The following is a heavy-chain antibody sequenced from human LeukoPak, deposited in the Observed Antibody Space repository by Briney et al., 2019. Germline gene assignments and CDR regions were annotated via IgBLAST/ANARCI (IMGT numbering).Heavy chain of an antibody. CDR2: IYYTET. V-gene: IGHV4-59*02. Sequence: SETLSLTCTVSGGSVSNYYWSWIRQSPGKGLEWIGYIYYTETSYNPSLKSRVTISADTSKKQFSLKLGSMTAADTAVYYCARGPLYMGRTSRYYYMDVWGKGTTVTVSS. J-gene: IGHJ6*03. D-gene: IGHD1-26*01. CDR1: GGSVSNYY. CDR3: ARGPLYMGRTSRYYYMDV.